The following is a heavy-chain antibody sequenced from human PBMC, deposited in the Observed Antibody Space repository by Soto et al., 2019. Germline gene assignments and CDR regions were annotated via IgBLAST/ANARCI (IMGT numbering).Heavy chain of an antibody. CDR1: GYTFSSYS. CDR3: ARDNGYYDF. D-gene: IGHD2-8*01. J-gene: IGHJ4*02. CDR2: ISTTSGNT. V-gene: IGHV1-18*01. Sequence: QIQMVQSGAEVKQPGASVKISCKTSGYTFSSYSINWVRQAPGQGLEWMAWISTTSGNTHYEVRVQGRVTVTLDKSARTAFMEMWGLTSDDTAVYFCARDNGYYDFWGQGTLVTVSS.